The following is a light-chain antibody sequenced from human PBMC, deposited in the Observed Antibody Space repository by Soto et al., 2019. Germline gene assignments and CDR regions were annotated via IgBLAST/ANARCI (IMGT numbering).Light chain of an antibody. CDR2: AAS. CDR1: QGISNY. CDR3: QRYISAPFT. Sequence: DIQMTQSPSSLSASVGDRVTITCRATQGISNYLAWYQQKPGKVPKLLIYAASTLQSGVPSRFSGSGSGTDFTLAISSLQPEDVATYYCQRYISAPFTFGPGTNVHIK. V-gene: IGKV1-27*01. J-gene: IGKJ3*01.